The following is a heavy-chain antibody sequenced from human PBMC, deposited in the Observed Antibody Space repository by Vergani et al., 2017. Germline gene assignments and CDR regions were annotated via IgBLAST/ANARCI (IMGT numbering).Heavy chain of an antibody. CDR2: INAGNGNT. D-gene: IGHD3-3*01. Sequence: QVQLVQSGAEVKKPGASVKVSCKASGYTFTSYAMHWVRQAPGQRLEWMGWINAGNGNTKYSQKFQGRVTITRDTSASTAYMELSSLRSEDTAVYYCARDXYDFWSGYYRPNNWFDPWGQGTLVTVSS. V-gene: IGHV1-3*01. CDR1: GYTFTSYA. CDR3: ARDXYDFWSGYYRPNNWFDP. J-gene: IGHJ5*02.